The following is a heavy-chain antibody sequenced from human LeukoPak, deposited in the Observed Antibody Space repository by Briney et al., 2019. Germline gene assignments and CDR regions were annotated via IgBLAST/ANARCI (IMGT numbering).Heavy chain of an antibody. CDR2: IYTSGST. Sequence: SETLSLTCTVSGDSISSGSYYWRWIRQPAGKGLEWIGRIYTSGSTNYNLSLKSRVTMSVDTSKNQFSLKLSSVTAAGTAIYYCAKHYMGSSYNRGLDYWGQGTLVTVSS. J-gene: IGHJ4*02. V-gene: IGHV4-61*02. D-gene: IGHD3-10*01. CDR1: GDSISSGSYY. CDR3: AKHYMGSSYNRGLDY.